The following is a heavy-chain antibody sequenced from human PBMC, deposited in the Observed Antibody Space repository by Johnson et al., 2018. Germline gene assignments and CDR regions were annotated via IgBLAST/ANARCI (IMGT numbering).Heavy chain of an antibody. CDR1: GASTSDHY. J-gene: IGHJ4*02. V-gene: IGHV4-59*11. CDR2: VYNSGST. D-gene: IGHD2-8*02. CDR3: AKAGGGVPFDY. Sequence: QVQLQESGPGLVKPSETLSLTCTVSGASTSDHYWSWIRQPPGKGLEWMGYVYNSGSTRYSPSLKSRVTISVDPSKNQFPLKLSSVTAADTAIYYCAKAGGGVPFDYWGQGILVTVAS.